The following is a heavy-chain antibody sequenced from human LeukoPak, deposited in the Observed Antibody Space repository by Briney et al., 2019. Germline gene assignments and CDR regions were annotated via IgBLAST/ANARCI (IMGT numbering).Heavy chain of an antibody. J-gene: IGHJ6*02. Sequence: GGSLRLSCAASGFTFSAYDMHWVRQATGKGLEWVSSIGPAGDTYYPGSVKGRFTVSRDNAKNSLYLQMNSLRAEDTAVYYCARDSPRGMDVWGQGTTVTVSS. CDR1: GFTFSAYD. V-gene: IGHV3-13*01. CDR3: ARDSPRGMDV. D-gene: IGHD1-26*01. CDR2: IGPAGDT.